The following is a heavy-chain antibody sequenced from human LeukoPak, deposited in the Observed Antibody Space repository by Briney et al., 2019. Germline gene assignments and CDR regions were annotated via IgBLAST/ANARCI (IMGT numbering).Heavy chain of an antibody. V-gene: IGHV4-59*01. CDR2: IYYSGST. Sequence: SETLSLTCTASGGSISSYYWSWIGQPPGKGLEWIWYIYYSGSTNYNPSLKSRVTISVDTSKNQFSLKLSSVTAADTAVYYCARGSLAARHYYMDVWGKGTTVTVSS. D-gene: IGHD6-6*01. CDR1: GGSISSYY. CDR3: ARGSLAARHYYMDV. J-gene: IGHJ6*03.